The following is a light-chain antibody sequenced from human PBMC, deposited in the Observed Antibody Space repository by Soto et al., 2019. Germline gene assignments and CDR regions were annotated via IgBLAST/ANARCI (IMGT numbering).Light chain of an antibody. CDR3: MQSTQLPPT. V-gene: IGKV2D-29*02. J-gene: IGKJ5*01. Sequence: DVVMTQTPLPLSVAPGQPASISCKPSQSLLHITGETFLFWYLQKPGQSPQLLIYEVSTRVSGVPDRFSGSGSGTDFTLEISRVETDDVGIYYCMQSTQLPPTFGQGTRLEI. CDR1: QSLLHITGETF. CDR2: EVS.